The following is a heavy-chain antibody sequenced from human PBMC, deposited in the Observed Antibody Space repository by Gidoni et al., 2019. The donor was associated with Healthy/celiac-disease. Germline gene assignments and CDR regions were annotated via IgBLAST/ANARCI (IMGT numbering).Heavy chain of an antibody. J-gene: IGHJ6*02. CDR2: INPNSGVT. V-gene: IGHV1-2*02. D-gene: IGHD2-15*01. CDR3: ARGVEAGDYYGMDV. Sequence: QAQRVQSEAEVTKHGASVAVSCTATGYTFTGYYLHWGRQAPGQGLVWRGCINPNSGVTNDAQKFQGRVTMTRATHILSVYMERSRLRSDDTAVYSCARGVEAGDYYGMDVWGQGTTVTVSS. CDR1: GYTFTGYY.